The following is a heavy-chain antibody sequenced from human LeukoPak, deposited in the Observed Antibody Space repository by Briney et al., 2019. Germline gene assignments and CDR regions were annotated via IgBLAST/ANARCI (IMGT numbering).Heavy chain of an antibody. J-gene: IGHJ3*02. D-gene: IGHD3-3*01. V-gene: IGHV4-39*07. CDR3: ARDWVPTIFAVAHAFDI. Sequence: PSETLSLTCTVSGGSIITTNYYWGWIRQPPGKGLEWIGSIYYSGNTYYKPSLKSRVTISVDTSKNQFSLKLTSVTAADTAVYYCARDWVPTIFAVAHAFDIWGQGTTVTVSS. CDR2: IYYSGNT. CDR1: GGSIITTNYY.